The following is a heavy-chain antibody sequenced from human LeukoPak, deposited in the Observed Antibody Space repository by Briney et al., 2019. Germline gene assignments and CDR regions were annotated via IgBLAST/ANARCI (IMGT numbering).Heavy chain of an antibody. CDR1: GFTFDDYA. D-gene: IGHD5-18*01. CDR2: ISWNSGSI. J-gene: IGHJ4*02. Sequence: GRSLRLSCAASGFTFDDYAMHWVRQSPGKGLEWVSGISWNSGSIGYADSVKGRFTISRDNAKNSLYLQMNSLRAEDMALYYCAKAGYSYGPYSYYFDHWGQGTLVTVSS. V-gene: IGHV3-9*03. CDR3: AKAGYSYGPYSYYFDH.